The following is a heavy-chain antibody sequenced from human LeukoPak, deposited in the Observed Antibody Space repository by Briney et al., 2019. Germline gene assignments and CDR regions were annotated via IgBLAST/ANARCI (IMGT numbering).Heavy chain of an antibody. CDR3: ARGRSSLWFGEPYYMDV. Sequence: ASVKVSYKASGYTFTSYDINWVRQATGQGLEWMGWMNPNSGNTGYAQKFQGRVTMTRNTSISTAYMELSSLRSEDTAVYYCARGRSSLWFGEPYYMDVWGKGTTVTVSS. J-gene: IGHJ6*03. D-gene: IGHD3-10*01. CDR2: MNPNSGNT. CDR1: GYTFTSYD. V-gene: IGHV1-8*01.